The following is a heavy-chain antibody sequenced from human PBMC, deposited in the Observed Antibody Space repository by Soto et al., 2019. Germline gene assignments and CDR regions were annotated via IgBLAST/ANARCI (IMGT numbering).Heavy chain of an antibody. CDR2: ISGSGGST. V-gene: IGHV3-23*01. CDR1: GFTFSSYA. D-gene: IGHD2-15*01. Sequence: GGSLRLSCAASGFTFSSYAMSWVRQAPGKGLEWVSAISGSGGSTYYADSGKGRFTISRDNSKNTLYLQMNSLTAEDTAVYYCAKETRSGGIYYYFDYWGQGTLVTVSS. CDR3: AKETRSGGIYYYFDY. J-gene: IGHJ4*02.